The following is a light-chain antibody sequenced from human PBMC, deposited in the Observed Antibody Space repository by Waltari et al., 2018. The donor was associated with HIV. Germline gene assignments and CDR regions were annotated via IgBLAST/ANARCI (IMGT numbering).Light chain of an antibody. CDR3: QQCNNWPRT. Sequence: DIVITQSPATLSVSPGERATLSCRPSQSVSSNLAWYQQRPGQAPRLLIYGASTRATGIPARFSGSGSGTEFTLTISSLQSEDFAVYYCQQCNNWPRTFGQGTKVEIK. J-gene: IGKJ1*01. V-gene: IGKV3-15*01. CDR2: GAS. CDR1: QSVSSN.